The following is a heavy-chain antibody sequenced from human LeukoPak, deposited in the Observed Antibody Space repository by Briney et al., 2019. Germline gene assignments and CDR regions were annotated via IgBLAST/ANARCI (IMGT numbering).Heavy chain of an antibody. D-gene: IGHD5-18*01. CDR1: GFTFSSYW. CDR3: ARPNTAIDYYYYYMDV. CDR2: IKQDGSEK. J-gene: IGHJ6*03. V-gene: IGHV3-7*01. Sequence: GGSLRLSCAASGFTFSSYWMSWVRQAPGKGLEWVANIKQDGSEKYYVDSVKGRFTISRDNAKNSLYLQMNSLRAEDTAVYYCARPNTAIDYYYYYMDVWGKGTTVTVSS.